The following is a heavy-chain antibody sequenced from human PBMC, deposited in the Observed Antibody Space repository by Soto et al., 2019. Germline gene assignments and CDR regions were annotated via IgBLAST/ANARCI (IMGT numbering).Heavy chain of an antibody. CDR3: ASIVGATYYFDY. CDR1: GDSISNSRYY. Sequence: QLHLQESGPGLVKTSETLSLTCAVSGDSISNSRYYWGWIRQPPGKGLEWIGHIYYSGSTYYTPSLKRRVAVSVDTSKNQFSLRLTSVTAADTAVYYCASIVGATYYFDYWGQGALVTVSS. J-gene: IGHJ4*02. V-gene: IGHV4-39*01. D-gene: IGHD1-26*01. CDR2: IYYSGST.